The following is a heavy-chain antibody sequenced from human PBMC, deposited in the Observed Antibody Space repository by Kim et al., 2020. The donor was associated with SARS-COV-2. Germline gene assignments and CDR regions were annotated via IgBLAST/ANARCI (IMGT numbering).Heavy chain of an antibody. CDR1: GFTFRRYA. CDR2: ISYDGSNK. CDR3: ARDFCSGGSCYQTLLSLTLYYCYCGMEV. Sequence: GGSLRLSCAASGFTFRRYAMHWVRQAPGKGREWVAVISYDGSNKNYADSVKGRFTISRDNSKNTLYLQMNSLRAEDTAVNYCARDFCSGGSCYQTLLSLTLYYCYCGMEVWGQGTTVTVSS. D-gene: IGHD2-15*01. V-gene: IGHV3-30-3*01. J-gene: IGHJ6*02.